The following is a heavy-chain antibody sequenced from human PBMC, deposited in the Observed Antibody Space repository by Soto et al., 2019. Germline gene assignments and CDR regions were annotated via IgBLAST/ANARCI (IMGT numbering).Heavy chain of an antibody. CDR1: GYTFTNYG. V-gene: IGHV1-18*01. D-gene: IGHD1-1*01. J-gene: IGHJ6*02. CDR2: ISAYNGNT. CDR3: ARGPTQATTGGMDV. Sequence: QVQLVQSGAEVKKPGASVKVSCKASGYTFTNYGVSWVRQAPGQGLEWMGWISAYNGNTNYAQKLQGRVTMTTDTSTSTAYMELRSLRSDATAVYSCARGPTQATTGGMDVWGQGTTVTVSS.